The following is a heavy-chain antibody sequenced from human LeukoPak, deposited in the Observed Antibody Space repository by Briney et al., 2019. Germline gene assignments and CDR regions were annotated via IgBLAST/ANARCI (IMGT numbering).Heavy chain of an antibody. V-gene: IGHV3-30*02. D-gene: IGHD5-12*01. Sequence: GGSLRLSCAASGFTFSSYGMHWVRQAPGKGLEWVAFIRYDGSNKYYADSVKGRFTISRDNSKNTLYLQMKSLRAEDTAVYYCAKGGGYEAQYYYYYLDVWGKGTTVTISS. CDR3: AKGGGYEAQYYYYYLDV. CDR1: GFTFSSYG. J-gene: IGHJ6*03. CDR2: IRYDGSNK.